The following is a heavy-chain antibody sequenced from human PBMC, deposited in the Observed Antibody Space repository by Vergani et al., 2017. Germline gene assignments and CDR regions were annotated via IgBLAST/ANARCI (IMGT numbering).Heavy chain of an antibody. CDR2: IWYDGSNK. J-gene: IGHJ4*02. CDR1: GFTFSSYG. D-gene: IGHD5-18*01. CDR3: ARDVRGYSYGVIDY. Sequence: QVQLVESGGGVVQPGRSLRLSCAASGFTFSSYGMHWVRQAPGKGLEWVAVIWYDGSNKYYADSVKGRFTISRDNSKNTLYLQMNSLRAEDTAVYYCARDVRGYSYGVIDYWGQGTLVTGSS. V-gene: IGHV3-33*01.